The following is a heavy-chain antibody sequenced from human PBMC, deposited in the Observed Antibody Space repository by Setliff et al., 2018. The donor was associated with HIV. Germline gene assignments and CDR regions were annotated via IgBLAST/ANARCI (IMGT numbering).Heavy chain of an antibody. CDR3: ASLTTDRFLEWLFVY. J-gene: IGHJ4*02. D-gene: IGHD3-3*01. CDR2: IYYSGGT. Sequence: NPSETLSLTCTVSGGSISSSSHYWGWIRQPPGKGLEWIGSIYYSGGTYYNPSLKSRVTISVDTSKNQLSLKLSSVTAADTAVYYCASLTTDRFLEWLFVYWGQGTLVTVSS. V-gene: IGHV4-39*07. CDR1: GGSISSSSHY.